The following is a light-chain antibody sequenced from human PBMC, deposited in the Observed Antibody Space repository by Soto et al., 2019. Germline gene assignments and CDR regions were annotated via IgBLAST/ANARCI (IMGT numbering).Light chain of an antibody. Sequence: QSVLTQPPSVSGAPGQRITLACTGSNSNIGAGYDVHWYRQFPGKAPKLMIYDVSNRPSGVSNRFSGSKSGNTASLTISGLRAEDEADYYCNSYTSNNTYVFGTGTKVTVL. J-gene: IGLJ1*01. CDR1: NSNIGAGYD. CDR2: DVS. CDR3: NSYTSNNTYV. V-gene: IGLV1-40*01.